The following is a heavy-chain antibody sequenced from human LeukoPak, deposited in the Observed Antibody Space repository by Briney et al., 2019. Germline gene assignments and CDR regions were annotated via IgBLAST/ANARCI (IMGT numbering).Heavy chain of an antibody. J-gene: IGHJ4*02. CDR1: GFTFTSFY. V-gene: IGHV1-46*01. CDR3: ARGASRSFDY. Sequence: GASVKVSCKASGFTFTSFYMHWVRQAPGQGLEWMGIINPSGHTTDYAQKFQGRVTMTRDTPTSTVYMELSSLRSDDTAVYYCARGASRSFDYWGQGTLVTVSS. CDR2: INPSGHTT.